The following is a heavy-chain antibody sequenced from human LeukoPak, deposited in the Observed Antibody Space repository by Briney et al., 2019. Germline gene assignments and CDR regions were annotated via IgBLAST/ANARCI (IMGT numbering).Heavy chain of an antibody. D-gene: IGHD4-17*01. V-gene: IGHV3-23*01. CDR2: ISSGGGST. CDR1: GFTFSSYV. CDR3: ARDYGDYFGSLFDY. Sequence: PGGSLRLSCAASGFTFSSYVMGRVRQAPGKGLEWVSTISSGGGSTYYADSVKGRFTISRDNSKNTLYLQMNSLRAEDTAVYYCARDYGDYFGSLFDYWGQGTLVTVSS. J-gene: IGHJ4*02.